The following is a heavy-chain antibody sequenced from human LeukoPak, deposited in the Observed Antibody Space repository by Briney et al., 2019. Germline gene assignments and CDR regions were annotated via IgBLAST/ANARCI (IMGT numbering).Heavy chain of an antibody. CDR1: FSIA. J-gene: IGHJ6*02. D-gene: IGHD3-3*01. CDR2: ISYDGNHK. CDR3: AKDRTKLVAYNSEWLPPYSYGIDV. V-gene: IGHV3-30*04. Sequence: GMSLRLSCAGSFSIAVHWVRQAPGQGLEWVAVISYDGNHKFFIDSVKGRFIISRDNSKNTVHLQMNGLRGEDTALYFCAKDRTKLVAYNSEWLPPYSYGIDVWGQGTSVTVSS.